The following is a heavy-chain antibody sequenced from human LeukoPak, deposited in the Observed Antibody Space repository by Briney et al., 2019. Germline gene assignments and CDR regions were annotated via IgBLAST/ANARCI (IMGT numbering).Heavy chain of an antibody. V-gene: IGHV3-20*04. J-gene: IGHJ4*02. CDR3: TRDWRNLGYDY. D-gene: IGHD5-12*01. CDR1: GFTFDDYG. Sequence: PGGSLRLSCAASGFTFDDYGMSWVRQAPGKGLEWVSGINWNGGSTGYADSVKGRFTISRDNAKNTLYLQMNSLRAEDTAVYYCTRDWRNLGYDYWGQGTLVTVSS. CDR2: INWNGGST.